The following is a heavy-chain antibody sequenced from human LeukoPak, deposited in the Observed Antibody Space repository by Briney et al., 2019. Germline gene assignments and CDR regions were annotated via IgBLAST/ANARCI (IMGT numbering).Heavy chain of an antibody. CDR3: AKVPPSITAAGNWLDP. CDR2: INPNTGGT. V-gene: IGHV1-2*06. J-gene: IGHJ5*02. CDR1: GYTFTGYY. D-gene: IGHD6-13*01. Sequence: ASVKVSCKASGYTFTGYYIHWVRQAPGQELEWMGRINPNTGGTNYAQKFQGRVTMTRDTSITTAYMELSRLTSDDTAIYYCAKVPPSITAAGNWLDPWGQGALVTVSS.